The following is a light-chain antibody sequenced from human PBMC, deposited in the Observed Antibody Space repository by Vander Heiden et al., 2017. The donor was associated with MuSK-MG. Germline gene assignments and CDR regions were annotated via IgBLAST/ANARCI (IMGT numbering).Light chain of an antibody. CDR1: VNINTY. Sequence: IQIPQSPSSLSASVGDRVTITCRANVNINTYLTWYQSKPGKPPKLLIYGASSLPAGVPSRFSGSGSGTDFTLTISSLQPEDFATYSCQQTISTPWTFGQGTRLEI. CDR3: QQTISTPWT. V-gene: IGKV1-39*01. CDR2: GAS. J-gene: IGKJ2*01.